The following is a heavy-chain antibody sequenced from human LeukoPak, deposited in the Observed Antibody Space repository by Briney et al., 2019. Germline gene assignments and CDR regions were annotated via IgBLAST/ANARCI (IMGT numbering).Heavy chain of an antibody. V-gene: IGHV1-46*01. Sequence: ASVKVSCKASGYTFSSHYVHWVRQAPGQGLEWPGIINPSGGSTNYAQKFRGTATMTRDMSTSTVYMELSSLRSEDTALYYCARGSAASDAFDIWGQGTMVTVSS. CDR3: ARGSAASDAFDI. CDR1: GYTFSSHY. D-gene: IGHD6-25*01. J-gene: IGHJ3*02. CDR2: INPSGGST.